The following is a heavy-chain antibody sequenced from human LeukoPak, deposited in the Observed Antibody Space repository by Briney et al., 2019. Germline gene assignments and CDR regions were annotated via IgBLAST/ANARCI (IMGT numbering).Heavy chain of an antibody. J-gene: IGHJ4*02. D-gene: IGHD2-2*01. V-gene: IGHV1-69*13. CDR2: IIPIFGTA. Sequence: SVKVSCKASGGTFSSYAISWVRQAPGQGLEWMGGIIPIFGTANYAQKFQGRVTITADESTSTAYMELSSLRSEDTAVYYCALQPGYRSSASCSHFDFWGQGTLVTVSS. CDR3: ALQPGYRSSASCSHFDF. CDR1: GGTFSSYA.